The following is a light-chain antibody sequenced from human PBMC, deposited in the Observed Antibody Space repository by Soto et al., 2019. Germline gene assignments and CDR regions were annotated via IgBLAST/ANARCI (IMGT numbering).Light chain of an antibody. J-gene: IGLJ3*02. Sequence: QSALTQPASVSGSPGQSITISCTGTCSDVGGYNYVSWYQQHPGKAPKLMIYDVSDRPSGVSNRFSGSKSGNTASLTISGLQADDEADYYCSSYTSSSTLVFGGGTKLTVL. CDR2: DVS. CDR3: SSYTSSSTLV. CDR1: CSDVGGYNY. V-gene: IGLV2-14*01.